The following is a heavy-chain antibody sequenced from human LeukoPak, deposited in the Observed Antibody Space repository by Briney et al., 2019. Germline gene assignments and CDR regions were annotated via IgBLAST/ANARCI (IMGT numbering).Heavy chain of an antibody. CDR1: GFTFSSYS. CDR3: ARGRYTHFDY. Sequence: GGSLRLSCAASGFTFSSYSMNWVRQAPGKGLEWVSSISSSGSYIYYADSVKGRSTISRDNAKNSLYLQMNSLRAEDTAVYYCARGRYTHFDYWGQGTLVTVSS. CDR2: ISSSGSYI. D-gene: IGHD3-16*02. J-gene: IGHJ4*02. V-gene: IGHV3-21*01.